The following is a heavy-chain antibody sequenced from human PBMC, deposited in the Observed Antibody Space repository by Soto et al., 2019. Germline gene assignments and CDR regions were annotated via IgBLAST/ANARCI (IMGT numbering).Heavy chain of an antibody. V-gene: IGHV3-30-3*01. CDR2: ISYDGSNK. CDR3: ARVRIFKWLVLAEDGMDV. D-gene: IGHD6-19*01. CDR1: GFTFSSYA. Sequence: QVQLVESGGGVVQPGRSLRLSCAASGFTFSSYAMHWVRQAPGKGLEWVAVISYDGSNKYYADSVKGRFTISRDNSKNTLYLQMNSLRAEDTAVYYCARVRIFKWLVLAEDGMDVWGQGTTVTVSS. J-gene: IGHJ6*02.